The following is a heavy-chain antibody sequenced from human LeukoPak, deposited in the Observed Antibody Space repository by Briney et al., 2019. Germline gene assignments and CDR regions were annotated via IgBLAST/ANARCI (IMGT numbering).Heavy chain of an antibody. CDR2: IYPGDSDT. Sequence: GESLKISCKGSGYSFASYYIGWVRQMPGKGLEWMGIIYPGDSDTRYSPSFQGQVTISASQSISTAYLQWSSLKASDTAMYYCARFLVSSGWYLDYWGQGTLVTVSS. CDR3: ARFLVSSGWYLDY. D-gene: IGHD6-19*01. J-gene: IGHJ4*02. V-gene: IGHV5-51*01. CDR1: GYSFASYY.